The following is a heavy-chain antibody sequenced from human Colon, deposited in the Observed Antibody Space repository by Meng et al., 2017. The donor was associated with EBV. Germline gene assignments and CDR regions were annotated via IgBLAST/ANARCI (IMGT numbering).Heavy chain of an antibody. V-gene: IGHV4-30-4*01. J-gene: IGHJ4*02. CDR3: ARNYYFDY. CDR2: IYYTGST. Sequence: QVLLQQLGAGLLKPSETLSLTCTVSGGSINSGDYYWSWIRQPPGKGLEWIGYIYYTGSTYYNPSLKSRVTISMDTSKNQFSLRLSSVTAADTAVYYCARNYYFDYWGQGTLVTVSS. CDR1: GGSINSGDYY.